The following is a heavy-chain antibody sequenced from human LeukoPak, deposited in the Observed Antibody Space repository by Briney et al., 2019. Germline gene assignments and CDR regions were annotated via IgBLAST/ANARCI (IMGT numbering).Heavy chain of an antibody. CDR1: GYSFTSYW. CDR3: ARVPPQYCSSTSCYSFWFDP. D-gene: IGHD2-2*02. Sequence: GESLKISCKGSGYSFTSYWIGWVRQMPGKGLEWMGIIYPGDSDTRYSPSFQGQVTISADKSISTAYLQWSSLKASDTAMYYCARVPPQYCSSTSCYSFWFDPWGQGTPVTVSS. V-gene: IGHV5-51*01. J-gene: IGHJ5*02. CDR2: IYPGDSDT.